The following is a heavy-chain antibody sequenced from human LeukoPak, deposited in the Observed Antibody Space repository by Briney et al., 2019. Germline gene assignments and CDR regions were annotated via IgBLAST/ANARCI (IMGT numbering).Heavy chain of an antibody. CDR2: IDQGENKK. CDR1: GFTFSSYW. CDR3: ARDPYSGSYGNYYYYFMDV. Sequence: GGSLRLSCAASGFTFSSYWMTWVRQAPGKGLEWVANIDQGENKKWYVDSVRGRFTISRDNAKNSLYLQMNSLRAEDTAVYYCARDPYSGSYGNYYYYFMDVWGKGTTVTISS. D-gene: IGHD1-26*01. J-gene: IGHJ6*03. V-gene: IGHV3-7*01.